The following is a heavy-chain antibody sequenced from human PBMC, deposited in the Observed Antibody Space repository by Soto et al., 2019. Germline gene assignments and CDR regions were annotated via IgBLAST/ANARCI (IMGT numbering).Heavy chain of an antibody. CDR1: GGSISSYY. Sequence: SETLSLTCTVSGGSISSYYWSWIRQPPGKGLEWIGYIYYSGSTNYNPSLKSRVTISVDTSKNQFSLKLSSVTAADTAVYYCARQLFGGRYYYFDYWGQGTLVTVSS. CDR3: ARQLFGGRYYYFDY. CDR2: IYYSGST. J-gene: IGHJ4*02. D-gene: IGHD1-26*01. V-gene: IGHV4-59*01.